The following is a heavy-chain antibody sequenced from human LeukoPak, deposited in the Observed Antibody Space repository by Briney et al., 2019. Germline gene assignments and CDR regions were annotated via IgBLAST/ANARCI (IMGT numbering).Heavy chain of an antibody. V-gene: IGHV4-34*01. Sequence: SETLSLTCAVYGGSFSGYYWSWIRQPPGKELEWIGEINHSGSTNYNPSLKSRVTISVDTSKNQFSLQLNSVTPEDTAVYYCARDIGAYYGSGSNWFDPWGQGTLVTVSS. CDR3: ARDIGAYYGSGSNWFDP. CDR2: INHSGST. J-gene: IGHJ5*02. CDR1: GGSFSGYY. D-gene: IGHD3-10*01.